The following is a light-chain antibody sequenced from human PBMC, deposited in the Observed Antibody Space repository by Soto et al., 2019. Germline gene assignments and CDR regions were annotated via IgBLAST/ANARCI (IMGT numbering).Light chain of an antibody. J-gene: IGKJ5*01. CDR3: QQYNDWPPIT. Sequence: MMTQSPDTLSVSPGERATLSGRASHSVVNNIAWYQQKPGQAPRLLIYYASTRVTGIPARFSGSGSGTEFTLTISSLQSEDFSLYYCQQYNDWPPITFVHWTRLEI. CDR2: YAS. CDR1: HSVVNN. V-gene: IGKV3-15*01.